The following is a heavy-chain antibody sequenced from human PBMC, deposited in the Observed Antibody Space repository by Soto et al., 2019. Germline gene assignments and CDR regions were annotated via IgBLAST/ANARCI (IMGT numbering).Heavy chain of an antibody. CDR3: ARHLHCTSGVCPYYFDY. Sequence: ASETLSLTCTVSGGSISRSTYYWGWIRQPPGKGLEWIGCSHYSGSTYYNPSLRSRVTISVDTSNXXXXXXXXXXXXXXTAVYYXARHLHCTSGVCPYYFDYWGQGTLVTAPQ. CDR1: GGSISRSTYY. J-gene: IGHJ4*02. CDR2: SHYSGST. V-gene: IGHV4-39*01. D-gene: IGHD2-8*01.